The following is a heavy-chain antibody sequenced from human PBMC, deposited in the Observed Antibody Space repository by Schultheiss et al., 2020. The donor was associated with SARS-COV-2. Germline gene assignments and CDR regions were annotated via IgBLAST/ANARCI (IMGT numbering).Heavy chain of an antibody. D-gene: IGHD5-18*01. CDR3: AKFDGGYSYGLPYYYYGMDV. Sequence: GGSLRLSCSASGFTFSSYAMHWVRQAPGNGLEYVSAISSNGGSTYYADSVKGRFTISRDNSKNTLYLQMNSLRAEDTAVYYCAKFDGGYSYGLPYYYYGMDVWGQGTTVTVSS. V-gene: IGHV3-64*04. CDR2: ISSNGGST. J-gene: IGHJ6*02. CDR1: GFTFSSYA.